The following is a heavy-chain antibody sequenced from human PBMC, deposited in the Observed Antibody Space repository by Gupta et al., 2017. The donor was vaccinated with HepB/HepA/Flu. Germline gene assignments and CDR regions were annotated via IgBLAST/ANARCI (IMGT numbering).Heavy chain of an antibody. CDR3: AREGPTVVTAGAFDI. CDR1: GFTFSSYA. D-gene: IGHD4-23*01. V-gene: IGHV3-30-3*01. Sequence: QVQLVESGGGVVQPGRSLRLSCAASGFTFSSYAMHWVRQAPGKGLEWVAVISYDGSNKYYADSVKGRFTISRDNSKNTLYLQMNSLRAEDTAVYYCAREGPTVVTAGAFDIWGQGTMVTVSS. J-gene: IGHJ3*02. CDR2: ISYDGSNK.